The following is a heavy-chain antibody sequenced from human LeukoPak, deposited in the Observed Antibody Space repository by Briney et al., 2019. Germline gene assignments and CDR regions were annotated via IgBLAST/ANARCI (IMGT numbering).Heavy chain of an antibody. D-gene: IGHD3-3*01. V-gene: IGHV3-74*01. CDR2: INSDGSSR. Sequence: GGSLRLSCAASGFTFSSYWRHWVRQAPGKGLVWVSRINSDGSSRSYADSVKGRFTISRDNAKNTLYLQMNSLRAEDTAVYYCARDYDFWSGFRSYWGQGTLVTVSS. J-gene: IGHJ4*02. CDR1: GFTFSSYW. CDR3: ARDYDFWSGFRSY.